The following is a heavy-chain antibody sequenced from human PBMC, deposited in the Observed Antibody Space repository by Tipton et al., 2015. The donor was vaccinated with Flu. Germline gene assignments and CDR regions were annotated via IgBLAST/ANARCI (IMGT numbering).Heavy chain of an antibody. CDR3: ARDWGGYYLYYFDY. CDR1: GGSITTENYH. J-gene: IGHJ4*02. V-gene: IGHV4-61*09. CDR2: IYASGST. D-gene: IGHD5-12*01. Sequence: TLSLTCTVSGGSITTENYHWTWIRQPAGKGLEWIGHIYASGSTNYNPSLKSRVTISVDTSKDQFSLKLNSVTAADTAVYYCARDWGGYYLYYFDYWGQGTLVTVSS.